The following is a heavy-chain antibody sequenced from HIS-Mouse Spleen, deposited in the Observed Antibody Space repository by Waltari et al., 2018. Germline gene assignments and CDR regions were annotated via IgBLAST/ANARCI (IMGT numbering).Heavy chain of an antibody. CDR3: AREIPYSSSWYDWYFDL. CDR2: IYYSGST. CDR1: GGSIRRSRYY. J-gene: IGHJ2*01. D-gene: IGHD6-13*01. V-gene: IGHV4-39*07. Sequence: QLQLQESGPGLVKPSETLSLTCTVSGGSIRRSRYYWGWLRQPPGKGLEWIGSIYYSGSTYYNPSLKSRVTISVDTSKNQFSLKLSSVTAADTAVYYCAREIPYSSSWYDWYFDLWGRGTLVTVSS.